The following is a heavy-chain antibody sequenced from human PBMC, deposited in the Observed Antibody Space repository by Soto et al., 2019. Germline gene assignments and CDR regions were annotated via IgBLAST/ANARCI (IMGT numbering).Heavy chain of an antibody. D-gene: IGHD2-15*01. Sequence: GASVKVSCKASGYTFTSYDINWVRQATGQGLEWMGWMNPNSGNTGYAQKFQGRVTMTRNTSISTAYMELSSLRSEDTAVYYCAREGGGYCSGGSCSEKSGFDPWGQGTLVTVSS. CDR2: MNPNSGNT. CDR3: AREGGGYCSGGSCSEKSGFDP. CDR1: GYTFTSYD. J-gene: IGHJ5*02. V-gene: IGHV1-8*01.